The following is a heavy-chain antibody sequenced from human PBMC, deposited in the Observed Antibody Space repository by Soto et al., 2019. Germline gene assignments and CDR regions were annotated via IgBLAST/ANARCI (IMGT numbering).Heavy chain of an antibody. D-gene: IGHD3-22*01. CDR2: IYYSGST. CDR1: GGSISSSSYY. J-gene: IGHJ3*02. Sequence: QLQLQESGPGLVKPSETLSLTCTVSGGSISSSSYYWGWIRQPPGKGLEWIGSIYYSGSTYYNPSLKSRVTISVDTSKNQFSLKLSSVTAADTAVYYCATRSPDKTKPYAFDIWGQGTMVTVSS. V-gene: IGHV4-39*01. CDR3: ATRSPDKTKPYAFDI.